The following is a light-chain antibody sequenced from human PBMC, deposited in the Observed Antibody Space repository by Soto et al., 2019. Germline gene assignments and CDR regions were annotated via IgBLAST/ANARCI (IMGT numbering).Light chain of an antibody. V-gene: IGLV2-14*01. CDR1: SSDVGFYNY. J-gene: IGLJ1*01. CDR3: TSYTSDSTYV. Sequence: QSALTQPASVSGSSGQSITISCTGTSSDVGFYNYVSWYQQHAGKAPKLMIYEVSNRPSGVSNRFSGSKSGNTASLTISGLQAEDEADYYCTSYTSDSTYVFGTGTKVTVL. CDR2: EVS.